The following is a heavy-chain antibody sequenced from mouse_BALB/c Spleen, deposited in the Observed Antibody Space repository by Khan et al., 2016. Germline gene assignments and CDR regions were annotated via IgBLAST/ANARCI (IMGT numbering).Heavy chain of an antibody. CDR3: ARSPGGYYVGRFAY. CDR1: GYAFSNYW. Sequence: QVQLQQSGAELLRPGSSVKISCKASGYAFSNYWMNWVKQRPGQGLEWIGQLFPGDGDANYNGKFKDKATLTADKSSSTAYIQLTSLTSEDSAVYFLARSPGGYYVGRFAYWGQGTLVTVSA. J-gene: IGHJ3*01. CDR2: LFPGDGDA. D-gene: IGHD2-3*01. V-gene: IGHV1-80*01.